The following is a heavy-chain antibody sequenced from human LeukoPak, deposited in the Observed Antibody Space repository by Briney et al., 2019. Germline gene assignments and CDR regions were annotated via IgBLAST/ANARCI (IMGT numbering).Heavy chain of an antibody. CDR3: ARVLGYCTNGVCPYHYYGMDV. CDR1: GFTFDDYG. J-gene: IGHJ6*02. D-gene: IGHD2-8*01. V-gene: IGHV3-20*01. CDR2: INWNGGST. Sequence: GGSLRLSCAASGFTFDDYGMSWVRQAPGKGLEWVSGINWNGGSTGYADSVKGRFTISRDNAKNSLYLQMNSLRAEDTALYHCARVLGYCTNGVCPYHYYGMDVWGRGTTVTVSS.